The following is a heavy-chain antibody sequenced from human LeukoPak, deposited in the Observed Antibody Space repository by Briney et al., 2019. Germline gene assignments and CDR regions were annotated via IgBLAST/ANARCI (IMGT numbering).Heavy chain of an antibody. V-gene: IGHV1-2*02. CDR3: ARDDHLIDHPVTIFGVANDAFDI. J-gene: IGHJ3*02. D-gene: IGHD3-3*01. CDR1: GYTFTGYY. Sequence: GASVKVSCKASGYTFTGYYMHWVRQAPGQGLEWMGWINPNSGGANYAQKFQGRVTMTRDTSISTAYMELSRLRSDDTAVYYCARDDHLIDHPVTIFGVANDAFDIWGQGTMVTVSS. CDR2: INPNSGGA.